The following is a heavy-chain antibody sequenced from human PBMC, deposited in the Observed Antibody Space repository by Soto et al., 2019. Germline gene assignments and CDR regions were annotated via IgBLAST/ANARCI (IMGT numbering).Heavy chain of an antibody. V-gene: IGHV4-59*12. D-gene: IGHD6-25*01. CDR2: INHSGTT. CDR3: ARGRGYVYGSNFYGLDV. Sequence: SETLSLTCNVSGGSISNYYWNWIRQPPGKRLEWIGEINHSGTTNYNPSFQNRVTISVDKSTNNFSLKMTSVTAADAAVYYCARGRGYVYGSNFYGLDVWGQGTTVTVSS. J-gene: IGHJ6*02. CDR1: GGSISNYY.